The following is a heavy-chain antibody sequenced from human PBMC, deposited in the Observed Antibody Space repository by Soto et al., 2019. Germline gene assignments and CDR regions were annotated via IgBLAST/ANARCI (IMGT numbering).Heavy chain of an antibody. D-gene: IGHD6-19*01. CDR2: ISGSGGSI. CDR1: GFTFSSYA. J-gene: IGHJ3*02. Sequence: GGSLRLSCAASGFTFSSYAMSWVRQAPGKGLEWVSYISGSGGSIYYADSVKGRFTISRDNAKNSLYLQMNSLRAEDTAVYYCATPTLAVAGTPAFDIWGQGTMVTVSS. V-gene: IGHV3-23*01. CDR3: ATPTLAVAGTPAFDI.